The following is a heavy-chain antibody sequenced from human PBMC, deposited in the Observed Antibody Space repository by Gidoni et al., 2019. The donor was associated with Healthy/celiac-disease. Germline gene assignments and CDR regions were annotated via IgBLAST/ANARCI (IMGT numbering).Heavy chain of an antibody. Sequence: VPLLASGGGLVQPWVSLRLSCPASGFTFSSYAMSWVRLAPGKALEWVSASRGGGGSTYNADSVKGRFTISRDNSKNTLYLQRNSLRAEDTAVYYCAKVSLRAVSTVVNYYFDYWGQGTLVTVSS. CDR1: GFTFSSYA. V-gene: IGHV3-23*01. J-gene: IGHJ4*02. CDR3: AKVSLRAVSTVVNYYFDY. D-gene: IGHD2-15*01. CDR2: SRGGGGST.